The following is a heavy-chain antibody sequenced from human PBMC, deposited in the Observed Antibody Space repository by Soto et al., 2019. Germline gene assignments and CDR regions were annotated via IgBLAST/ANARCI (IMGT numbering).Heavy chain of an antibody. D-gene: IGHD2-15*01. J-gene: IGHJ6*02. Sequence: QVQLVESGGGVVQPGRSLRLSCAASGFTFSSYGMHWVRQAPGMGLEWLAVIWYDGGNKYSADFLKGRFTISRDNCKNTLYLKMNGLRAEDTAVYYGAKNRTGVAGATSATNYYSFVMVDWGQVTTVTL. V-gene: IGHV3-33*06. CDR2: IWYDGGNK. CDR1: GFTFSSYG. CDR3: AKNRTGVAGATSATNYYSFVMVD.